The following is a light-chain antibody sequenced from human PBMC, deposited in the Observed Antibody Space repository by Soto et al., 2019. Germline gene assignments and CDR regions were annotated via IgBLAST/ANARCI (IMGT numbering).Light chain of an antibody. J-gene: IGKJ4*01. Sequence: EIVLTQSPGTLSLSPGERATVSCRASQSVSSSYLAWYQQKPGQAPRLLIYGASSRATGIPDRFSGTGSGTDFTLTISRLEPEDFAVFYCQQYANSPLTFGGGTKVDIK. CDR3: QQYANSPLT. CDR1: QSVSSSY. V-gene: IGKV3-20*01. CDR2: GAS.